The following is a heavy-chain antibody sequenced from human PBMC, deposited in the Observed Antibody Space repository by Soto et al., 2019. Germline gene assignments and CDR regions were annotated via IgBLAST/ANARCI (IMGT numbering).Heavy chain of an antibody. CDR3: ARDRTGYSGSYYMDYYGMDV. Sequence: PGGSLRLSCAASGFTFSDYYMSWIRQAPGKGLEWVSYISSSGSTIYYADSVKGRFTISRDNAKNSLYLQMNSLRAEDTAVYYCARDRTGYSGSYYMDYYGMDVWGQGTTVTVSS. J-gene: IGHJ6*02. V-gene: IGHV3-11*01. D-gene: IGHD1-26*01. CDR2: ISSSGSTI. CDR1: GFTFSDYY.